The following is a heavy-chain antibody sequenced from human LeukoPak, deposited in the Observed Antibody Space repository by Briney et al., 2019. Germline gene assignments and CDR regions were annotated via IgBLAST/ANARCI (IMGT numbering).Heavy chain of an antibody. J-gene: IGHJ6*03. Sequence: ASVKVSCKSSGHTFPDYQIHWVRQAPGQRLEWMGRIDPDTGDAHFAPKFQGRVTILRDTSITTVYMELTRLTIDDSALYYCARARGYYYYYMDLWGQGTTVTVSS. CDR2: IDPDTGDA. CDR1: GHTFPDYQ. CDR3: ARARGYYYYYMDL. V-gene: IGHV1-2*02.